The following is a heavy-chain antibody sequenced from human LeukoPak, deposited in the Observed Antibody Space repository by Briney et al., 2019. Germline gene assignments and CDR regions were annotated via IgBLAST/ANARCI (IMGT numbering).Heavy chain of an antibody. CDR1: GGSISSGGYY. CDR3: ARAPRGEAPYYFDY. V-gene: IGHV4-31*03. D-gene: IGHD3-16*01. CDR2: IYYSGST. J-gene: IGHJ4*02. Sequence: SQTLSLTCTVPGGSISSGGYYWSWIRQHPGKGLEWIGYIYYSGSTYYNPSLKSRVTISVDTSKNQFSLKLSSVTAADTAVYYCARAPRGEAPYYFDYWGQGTLVTVSS.